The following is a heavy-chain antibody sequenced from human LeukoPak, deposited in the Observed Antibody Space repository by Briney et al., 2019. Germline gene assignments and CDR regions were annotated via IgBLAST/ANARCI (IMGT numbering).Heavy chain of an antibody. V-gene: IGHV4-39*07. Sequence: SETLSLTCTVSGGSISSSSYYWGWIRQPPGKGLEWIGSIYYSGSTYYNPSLKSRVTISVDTSKNQFSLKLSSVTAADTAVYYCARGGVFDAFDIWGQGTMVTVSS. CDR2: IYYSGST. CDR3: ARGGVFDAFDI. CDR1: GGSISSSSYY. D-gene: IGHD3-10*01. J-gene: IGHJ3*02.